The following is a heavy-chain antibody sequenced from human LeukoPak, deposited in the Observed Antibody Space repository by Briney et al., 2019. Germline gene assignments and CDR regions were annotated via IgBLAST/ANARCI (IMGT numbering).Heavy chain of an antibody. CDR2: VYTSGST. CDR3: ARARGGDSRTFDY. Sequence: SETLSLTCNVSGGSISGYYWNWIRQPAGKGLEWVGRVYTSGSTNYNPSHKSRVTMSVDTSKNQFSLNLSSVTAADTAVYYCARARGGDSRTFDYWGQGTLVTVSS. V-gene: IGHV4-4*07. CDR1: GGSISGYY. D-gene: IGHD2-21*01. J-gene: IGHJ4*02.